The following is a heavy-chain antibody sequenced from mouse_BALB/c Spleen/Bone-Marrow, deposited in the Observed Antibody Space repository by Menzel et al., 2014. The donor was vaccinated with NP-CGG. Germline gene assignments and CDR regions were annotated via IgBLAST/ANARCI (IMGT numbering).Heavy chain of an antibody. CDR3: TRKVYYGNPLDY. CDR1: GYSFTSYW. J-gene: IGHJ2*01. Sequence: EVKLVESGTVLARPGASVKMSCKASGYSFTSYWMHWVKTRPGQGLEWIGAIYPGNSDTSYNQKFKGKAKLTAVTSATTAYMELSSLTNEDSAVYFCTRKVYYGNPLDYWGQGTTLTVSS. V-gene: IGHV1-5*01. D-gene: IGHD2-1*01. CDR2: IYPGNSDT.